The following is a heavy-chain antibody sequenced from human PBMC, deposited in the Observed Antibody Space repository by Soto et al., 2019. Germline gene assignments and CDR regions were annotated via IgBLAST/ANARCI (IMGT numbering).Heavy chain of an antibody. V-gene: IGHV3-30*03. Sequence: LGFASPASRSADTPDASHRLRITTAKGLXWVALISYDGSNKYYADSWKARVNISRENSKNTMYLQMNSLRAEDTAMYYCATDAPYYYDSRGYYGPFDLWAQGAL. J-gene: IGHJ4*02. CDR1: RSADTPDA. CDR3: ATDAPYYYDSRGYYGPFDL. D-gene: IGHD3-22*01. CDR2: ISYDGSNK.